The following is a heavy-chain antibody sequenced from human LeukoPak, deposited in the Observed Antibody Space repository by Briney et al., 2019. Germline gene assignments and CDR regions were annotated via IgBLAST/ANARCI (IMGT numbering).Heavy chain of an antibody. V-gene: IGHV3-11*04. Sequence: NSGGSLRLSCAASGFTFSDYYMSWIRQAPGKGLEWVSYISSSGSTIYYADSVKGRFTISRDNAKNSLYLQMNSLRAEDTAVYYCARDGRDGYKRDYYYYMDVWGKGTTVTVSS. CDR3: ARDGRDGYKRDYYYYMDV. CDR1: GFTFSDYY. D-gene: IGHD5-24*01. J-gene: IGHJ6*03. CDR2: ISSSGSTI.